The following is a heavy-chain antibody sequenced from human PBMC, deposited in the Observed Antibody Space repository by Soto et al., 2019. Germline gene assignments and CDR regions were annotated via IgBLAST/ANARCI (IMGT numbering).Heavy chain of an antibody. D-gene: IGHD2-15*01. CDR1: GFTFSSYG. CDR2: IWDDGSNK. Sequence: QVQLVESGGGVVQPGRSLRLSCAASGFTFSSYGMHWVRQAPGKGLEWVAVIWDDGSNKYYADSVKGRFTISRDNSKNTLYLQMNSLRAEDTAVYYCAIDGCSGGSCWLNYFDYWGQGTLVTVSS. J-gene: IGHJ4*02. CDR3: AIDGCSGGSCWLNYFDY. V-gene: IGHV3-33*01.